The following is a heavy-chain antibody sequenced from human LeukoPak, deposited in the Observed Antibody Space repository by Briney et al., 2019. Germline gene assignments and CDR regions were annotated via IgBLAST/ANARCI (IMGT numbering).Heavy chain of an antibody. D-gene: IGHD3-3*01. CDR3: ARAYYDFWSGYYQDV. CDR2: IYYSGST. Sequence: SETLSLTCTVSGGSISSHYWSWIRQPPGKGLEWIGYIYYSGSTNYNPSLKSRVTISVDTSKSQFSLKLSSVTAADTAVYYCARAYYDFWSGYYQDVWGKGTTVTVSS. J-gene: IGHJ6*04. V-gene: IGHV4-59*11. CDR1: GGSISSHY.